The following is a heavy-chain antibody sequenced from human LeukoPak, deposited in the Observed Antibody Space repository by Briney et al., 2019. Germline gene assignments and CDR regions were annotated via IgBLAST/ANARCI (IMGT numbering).Heavy chain of an antibody. CDR3: ARGGYYDSSGYTGYFDY. CDR1: GFTFSSYE. V-gene: IGHV3-48*03. Sequence: GGSLRLSCAASGFTFSSYEMNWVRQAPGKGLEWVSYISSSGSTIYYADSVKGRFTISRDNAKNSLYLQMNSLRAEDTAVYYCARGGYYDSSGYTGYFDYWGQGTLVTVSS. CDR2: ISSSGSTI. J-gene: IGHJ4*02. D-gene: IGHD3-22*01.